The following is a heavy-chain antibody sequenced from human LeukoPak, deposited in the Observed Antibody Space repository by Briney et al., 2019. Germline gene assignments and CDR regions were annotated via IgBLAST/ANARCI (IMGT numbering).Heavy chain of an antibody. D-gene: IGHD2-2*01. V-gene: IGHV4-39*01. CDR1: GGSISSSSYY. CDR2: IYYSGST. CDR3: ASCVVVVPVLYYYGMDV. J-gene: IGHJ6*02. Sequence: SETLSLTCTVSGGSISSSSYYWGWIRQPPGKGLEWIGSIYYSGSTYYNPSLKSRVTISVDTSKNQFSLKLSSVTAADTAVYYCASCVVVVPVLYYYGMDVWGQGTTATVSS.